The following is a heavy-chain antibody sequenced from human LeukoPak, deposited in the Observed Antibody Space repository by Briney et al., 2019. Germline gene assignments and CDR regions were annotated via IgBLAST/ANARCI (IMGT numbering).Heavy chain of an antibody. CDR1: GGSISSGGYS. CDR3: AREGRYYGMDV. V-gene: IGHV4-30-2*01. J-gene: IGHJ6*02. Sequence: SETLSLTCAVSGGSISSGGYSWSWIRQPPGKGLEWTGYIYHSGSTYYNPSLKSRVTISVDRSKNQFSLKLSSVTAADTAVYYCAREGRYYGMDVWGQGTTVTVSS. CDR2: IYHSGST.